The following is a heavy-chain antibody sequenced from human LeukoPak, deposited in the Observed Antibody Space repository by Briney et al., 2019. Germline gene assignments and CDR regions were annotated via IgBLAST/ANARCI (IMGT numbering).Heavy chain of an antibody. D-gene: IGHD3-3*01. V-gene: IGHV3-7*01. CDR3: ATDRGWRTSGYYLYYFEY. CDR2: IKHDGSEK. J-gene: IGHJ4*02. Sequence: GGSLRLSCAASGFTFSSSAMSWVRQAPGKGLEWVASIKHDGSEKYYVDSVRGRFTISRDNTMNSLYLQMSSLRAEDTAVYYCATDRGWRTSGYYLYYFEYWGQGTLVTFSS. CDR1: GFTFSSSA.